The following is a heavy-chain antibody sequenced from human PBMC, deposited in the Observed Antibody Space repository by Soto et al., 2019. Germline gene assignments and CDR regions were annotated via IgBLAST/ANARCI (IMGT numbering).Heavy chain of an antibody. V-gene: IGHV1-18*01. CDR3: ARYCAGNACYSRHYYAMDV. Sequence: QVQLVQSAGEVKKPGVSAIVSCQASGYTFRNYIIAWLRQAPGQGLERMGWISPYNGNTNYARQFRGRVTLTTDTSTSAAYLELRNLGSDDAATYYCARYCAGNACYSRHYYAMDVWGQGTTVSVSS. J-gene: IGHJ6*02. CDR1: GYTFRNYI. CDR2: ISPYNGNT. D-gene: IGHD2-21*02.